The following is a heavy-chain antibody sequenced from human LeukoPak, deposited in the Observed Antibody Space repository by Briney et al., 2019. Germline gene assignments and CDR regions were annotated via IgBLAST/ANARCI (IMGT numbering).Heavy chain of an antibody. Sequence: GSLRLSCAASGFTFSSYAMSWVRQAPGKGLEWVSAISGSGGSTYYADSVKGRFTISRDNSKNTLYLQMNSLRAEDTAVYYCAKPGHVDYDYVWGPYYYYYYMDVWGKGTTVTVSS. CDR3: AKPGHVDYDYVWGPYYYYYYMDV. D-gene: IGHD3-16*01. J-gene: IGHJ6*03. V-gene: IGHV3-23*01. CDR2: ISGSGGST. CDR1: GFTFSSYA.